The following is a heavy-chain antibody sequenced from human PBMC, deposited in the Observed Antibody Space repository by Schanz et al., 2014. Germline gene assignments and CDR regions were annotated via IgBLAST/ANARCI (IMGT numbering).Heavy chain of an antibody. CDR1: GFTFRSHW. D-gene: IGHD3-10*01. V-gene: IGHV3-7*01. CDR3: ASSGVDV. CDR2: IKEDGSDK. Sequence: EVQLVESGGGLIQPGGSLRLSCAASGFTFRSHWMSWVRQAPGKGLEWVANIKEDGSDKYYVDSVKGRFTISRDNAKSSVSLQMNSPRAADPAVYYCASSGVDVWGQGTTVTVSS. J-gene: IGHJ6*02.